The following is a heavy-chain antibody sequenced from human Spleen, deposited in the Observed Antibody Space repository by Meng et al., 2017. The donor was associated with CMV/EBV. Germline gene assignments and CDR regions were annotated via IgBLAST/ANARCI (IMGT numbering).Heavy chain of an antibody. Sequence: SFPVYYWTWIRQSPGKGLEWIGEINHSGSTNYNSSLKSRVTISVDTSKNQFSLTLSSVTAADTAVYYCARGQKSDFGLQFLEWLYFDSWGQGTLVTVSS. CDR1: SFPVYY. CDR2: INHSGST. D-gene: IGHD3-3*01. V-gene: IGHV4-34*01. J-gene: IGHJ4*02. CDR3: ARGQKSDFGLQFLEWLYFDS.